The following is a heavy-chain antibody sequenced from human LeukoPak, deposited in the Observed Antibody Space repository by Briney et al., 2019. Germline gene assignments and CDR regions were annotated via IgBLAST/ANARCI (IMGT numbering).Heavy chain of an antibody. D-gene: IGHD3-3*01. CDR1: GYTFTGYY. J-gene: IGHJ4*02. CDR2: INPNSGGT. Sequence: ASLKVSCKASGYTFTGYYMHWVRQAPGQGLEWMGRINPNSGGTNYAQKFQGRVTMTRDTSISTAYMELSRLRSDDTAVYYCASLRITIFGVDYWGQGTLVTVSS. CDR3: ASLRITIFGVDY. V-gene: IGHV1-2*06.